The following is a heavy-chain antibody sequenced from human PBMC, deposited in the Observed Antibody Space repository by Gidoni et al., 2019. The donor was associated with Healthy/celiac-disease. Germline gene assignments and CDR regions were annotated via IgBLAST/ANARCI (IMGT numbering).Heavy chain of an antibody. J-gene: IGHJ3*02. CDR2: IKQDGSEK. V-gene: IGHV3-7*05. D-gene: IGHD2-2*01. Sequence: EVQLVESGGGLVQPGGSLRRSCAASGFTFSSYWMSWVRQAPGKGLEWVANIKQDGSEKYYVDSVKGRFTISRANAKNSLYLQMNSLRAEDTAVYYCAREGSGIVVVPAASPPDAFDIWGQGTMATVSS. CDR1: GFTFSSYW. CDR3: AREGSGIVVVPAASPPDAFDI.